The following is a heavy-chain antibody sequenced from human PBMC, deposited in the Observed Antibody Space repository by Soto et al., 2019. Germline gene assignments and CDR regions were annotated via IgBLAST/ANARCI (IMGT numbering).Heavy chain of an antibody. CDR1: GYTFSSFW. J-gene: IGHJ4*02. CDR2: INSDGSST. Sequence: PGGSLRLSCAASGYTFSSFWMHWVRQVPGKGLVWVSRINSDGSSTTFADSVKGRFTISRDNAKNTLYLQMNSLRAEDTAVYYCTRAAWDCPSAVCLINHGGQGTLVTVSS. CDR3: TRAAWDCPSAVCLINH. V-gene: IGHV3-74*03. D-gene: IGHD3-16*01.